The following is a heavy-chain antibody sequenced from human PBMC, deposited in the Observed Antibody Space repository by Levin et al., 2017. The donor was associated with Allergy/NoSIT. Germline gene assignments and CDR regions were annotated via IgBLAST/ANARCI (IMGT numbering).Heavy chain of an antibody. CDR2: ISGSGGST. CDR1: GFTFSSYA. J-gene: IGHJ6*02. Sequence: PGGSLRLSCAASGFTFSSYAMSWVRQAPGKGLEWVSAISGSGGSTYYADSVKGRFTISRDNSKNTLYLQMNSLRAEDTAVYYCAKEMITFGASSLYGMDVWGQGTTVTVSS. D-gene: IGHD3-16*01. CDR3: AKEMITFGASSLYGMDV. V-gene: IGHV3-23*01.